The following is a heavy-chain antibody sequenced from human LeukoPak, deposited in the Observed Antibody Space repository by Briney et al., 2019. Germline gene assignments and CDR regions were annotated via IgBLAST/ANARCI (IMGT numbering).Heavy chain of an antibody. V-gene: IGHV1-18*01. CDR2: ISGYNGNT. CDR1: GFTFIRYS. D-gene: IGHD6-19*01. J-gene: IGHJ6*02. Sequence: GASVTVSCKASGFTFIRYSISWVRQAPGQGLEWMGWISGYNGNTDYAQKVQGRLTMTRDTSTGTAYMELRGLRSNDTAKYYCARFHSNGWYGDYYALDVWGQGTTVTVSS. CDR3: ARFHSNGWYGDYYALDV.